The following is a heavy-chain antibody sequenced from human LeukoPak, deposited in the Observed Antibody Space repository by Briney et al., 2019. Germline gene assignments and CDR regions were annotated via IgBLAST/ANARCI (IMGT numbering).Heavy chain of an antibody. CDR1: GFTFSDYY. CDR2: ISNSGSTM. J-gene: IGHJ4*02. Sequence: GGSLRLSCAASGFTFSDYYMNWIRQALGKGLEWLSYISNSGSTMYYADSVEGRFIISRDNAKNSLFLQLDSLRAEDTAVYYCTRVGANGGVLDYWGQGTLVTVSS. V-gene: IGHV3-11*01. CDR3: TRVGANGGVLDY. D-gene: IGHD2-8*02.